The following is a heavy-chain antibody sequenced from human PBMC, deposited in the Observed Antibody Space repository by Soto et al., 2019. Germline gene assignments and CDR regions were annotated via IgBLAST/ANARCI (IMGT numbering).Heavy chain of an antibody. CDR2: IWYDGSNK. CDR3: ARDNGYSYGFDY. J-gene: IGHJ4*02. D-gene: IGHD5-18*01. CDR1: GFTFSSYG. V-gene: IGHV3-33*01. Sequence: PGGSLRLSCAASGFTFSSYGMHWVRQAPGKGLEWVAVIWYDGSNKYYADSVKGRFTISRDNSKNTLYLQMNSLRAEDTAVYYCARDNGYSYGFDYWGQGTLVTVSS.